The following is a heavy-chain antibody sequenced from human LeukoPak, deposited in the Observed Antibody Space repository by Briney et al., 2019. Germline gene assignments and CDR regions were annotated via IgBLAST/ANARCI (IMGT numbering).Heavy chain of an antibody. CDR1: GLTFNSYS. V-gene: IGHV3-21*04. J-gene: IGHJ4*02. CDR2: ISGSNSYI. D-gene: IGHD3-22*01. CDR3: ARERYYYDSTYYYVKYFDY. Sequence: GGSLRLSCAASGLTFNSYSMNWVRQAPGKGLEWVSSISGSNSYIYYADSMKGRFTISRDNAKNSLYLQMNSLRAEDTAVYYCARERYYYDSTYYYVKYFDYWGQGTLVTVSS.